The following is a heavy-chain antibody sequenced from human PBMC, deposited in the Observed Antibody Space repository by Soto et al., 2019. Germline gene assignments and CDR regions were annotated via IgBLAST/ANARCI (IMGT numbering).Heavy chain of an antibody. Sequence: QVQLVQSGAEVKKPGASVKVSCKASGYTFTHYYMHWVRQAPGQGLEWMGMINPSGGSTSYAQNFQDRLTMTRYTSTSTVYMELSSLRSEDTAVYYCARPPFPGCINGVCYPCDHWGQGTLVTVSS. D-gene: IGHD2-8*01. J-gene: IGHJ4*02. CDR1: GYTFTHYY. V-gene: IGHV1-46*01. CDR3: ARPPFPGCINGVCYPCDH. CDR2: INPSGGST.